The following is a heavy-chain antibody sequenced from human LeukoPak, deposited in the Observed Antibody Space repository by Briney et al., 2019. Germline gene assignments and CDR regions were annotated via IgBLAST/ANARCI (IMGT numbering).Heavy chain of an antibody. CDR1: GFTFNAFA. D-gene: IGHD2-21*01. Sequence: GGSLRLSCAASGFTFNAFAMRWVRQLPGKGLGWVSGINGNSAAIGYAASVKGRFTISRDNAKNSLYLQMNSLRPEDMGLYYCAKDIGPQVGIDWYFDLWGRGTLVTVSS. J-gene: IGHJ2*01. CDR3: AKDIGPQVGIDWYFDL. CDR2: INGNSAAI. V-gene: IGHV3-9*03.